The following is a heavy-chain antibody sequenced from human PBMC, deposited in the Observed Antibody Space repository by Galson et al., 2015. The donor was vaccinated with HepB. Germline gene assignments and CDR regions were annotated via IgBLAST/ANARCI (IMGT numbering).Heavy chain of an antibody. CDR3: ANVKVGAKGLGY. Sequence: SLRLSCAASGFTFSSYAMSWVRQAPGKGLEWVSAISGSGGSTYYADSVKGRFTISRDNSKNTLYLQMNSLRAEDAAVYYCANVKVGAKGLGYWGQGTLVTVSS. CDR2: ISGSGGST. V-gene: IGHV3-23*01. J-gene: IGHJ4*02. D-gene: IGHD1-26*01. CDR1: GFTFSSYA.